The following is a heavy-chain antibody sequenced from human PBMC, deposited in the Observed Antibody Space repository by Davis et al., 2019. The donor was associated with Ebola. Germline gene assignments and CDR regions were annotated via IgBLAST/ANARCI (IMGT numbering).Heavy chain of an antibody. CDR1: GFTFSSYE. D-gene: IGHD2-21*01. CDR3: ARTYCGGDCSFDY. J-gene: IGHJ4*02. V-gene: IGHV3-7*01. Sequence: GGSLRLSCAASGFTFSSYEMNWVRQAPGKGLEWVANIKGDGSEKNYVDSVKGRFTISRDNAKNSLYLQMNSLRAEDTAVYYCARTYCGGDCSFDYWGQGTLVTVSS. CDR2: IKGDGSEK.